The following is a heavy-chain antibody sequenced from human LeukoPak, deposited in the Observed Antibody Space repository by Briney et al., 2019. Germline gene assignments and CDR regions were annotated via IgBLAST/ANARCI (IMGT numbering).Heavy chain of an antibody. J-gene: IGHJ4*02. D-gene: IGHD3-3*01. CDR2: INPNSGGT. CDR3: ARVTAYYDFWSGYYPLDY. Sequence: ASVKASCKASGYTFTGYYMHWVRQAPGQGLEWMGWINPNSGGTNYAQKFQGRVTMTRDTSISTAYMELSRLRSDDTAVYYCARVTAYYDFWSGYYPLDYWGQGTLVTVSS. V-gene: IGHV1-2*02. CDR1: GYTFTGYY.